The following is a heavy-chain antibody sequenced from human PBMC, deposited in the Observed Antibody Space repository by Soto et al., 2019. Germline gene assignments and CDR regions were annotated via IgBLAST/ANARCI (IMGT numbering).Heavy chain of an antibody. CDR3: TSTLWRAAGRLHR. Sequence: GGSLRLSCAASGFTFSNAWMSWVRQAPGKGLEWVGRIKSKTDGGTTDYAAPVKGRFTISRDDSKNTLYLQMNSLKTEDTAVYYCTSTLWRAAGRLHRWGQGTLVTVSS. CDR2: IKSKTDGGTT. J-gene: IGHJ4*02. D-gene: IGHD5-12*01. V-gene: IGHV3-15*01. CDR1: GFTFSNAW.